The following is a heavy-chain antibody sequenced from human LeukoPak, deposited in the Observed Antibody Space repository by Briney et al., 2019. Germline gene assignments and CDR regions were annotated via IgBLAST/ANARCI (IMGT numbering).Heavy chain of an antibody. V-gene: IGHV1-2*02. J-gene: IGHJ3*02. CDR2: INPNSGGT. D-gene: IGHD3-10*01. Sequence: ASVKVSCKASGYTFTGYYMHWVRQAPGQGLEWMGWINPNSGGTNYAQKFQGRVTMTRDTSISTAYMELSRLRSDDTAVYYCARDLALLWFGELVYAFDIWGQGTMVTVSS. CDR3: ARDLALLWFGELVYAFDI. CDR1: GYTFTGYY.